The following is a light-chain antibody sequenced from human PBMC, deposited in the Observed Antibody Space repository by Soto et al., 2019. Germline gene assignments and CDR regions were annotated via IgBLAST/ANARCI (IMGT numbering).Light chain of an antibody. CDR1: QSLTTRY. CDR2: AAS. CDR3: QQYASLVVYP. Sequence: EIVLTQSPGTLSLSPGETATLSCRASQSLTTRYLAWYQQKPGQAPRLLIYAASTRATGTPDRFSGSGSGTDFTLTISSLEPEDFAVYFCQQYASLVVYPFGQGTKLEIK. J-gene: IGKJ2*01. V-gene: IGKV3-20*01.